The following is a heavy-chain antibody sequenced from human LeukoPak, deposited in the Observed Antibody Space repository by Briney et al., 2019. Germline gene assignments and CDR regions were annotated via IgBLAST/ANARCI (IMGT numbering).Heavy chain of an antibody. CDR2: IYPGDSDT. J-gene: IGHJ3*02. Sequence: GESLKISCKGSGYSFTSYWIGWVRQMPGKGLEWMGIIYPGDSDTRYSPSFQGQVTISADKSISTAYLQWSSLKASDTAMYYCARPRGDFWSGSPPGAFDIWGQGTMVTVSS. V-gene: IGHV5-51*01. CDR3: ARPRGDFWSGSPPGAFDI. D-gene: IGHD3-3*01. CDR1: GYSFTSYW.